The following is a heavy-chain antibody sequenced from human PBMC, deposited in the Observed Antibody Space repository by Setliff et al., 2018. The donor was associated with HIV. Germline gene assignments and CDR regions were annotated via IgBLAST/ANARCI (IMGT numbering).Heavy chain of an antibody. CDR1: GGIFSRFA. V-gene: IGHV1-69*05. Sequence: GASVKVSCKAPGGIFSRFAFSWVRQAPGQGLEWMGGIIPIFGTPNYAQKFQCRVTITTDESTNTVYMELYSLTSEDTAIYYCASSAGAVPTTAPYGDYYYYFYMDVWGKGTTVTVSS. D-gene: IGHD1-1*01. CDR3: ASSAGAVPTTAPYGDYYYYFYMDV. J-gene: IGHJ6*03. CDR2: IIPIFGTP.